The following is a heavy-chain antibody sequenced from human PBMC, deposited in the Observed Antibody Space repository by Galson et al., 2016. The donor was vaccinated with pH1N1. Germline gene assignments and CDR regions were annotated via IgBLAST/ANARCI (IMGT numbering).Heavy chain of an antibody. V-gene: IGHV3-9*01. CDR2: INWNSGSI. CDR3: AKASTGYSAEGSDY. J-gene: IGHJ4*02. D-gene: IGHD6-13*01. Sequence: KGLEWVSGINWNSGSIGYVDSVKGRFTIARDNARNSLYLQMNSLRPEDTALYYCAKASTGYSAEGSDYWGQGTLVTVSP.